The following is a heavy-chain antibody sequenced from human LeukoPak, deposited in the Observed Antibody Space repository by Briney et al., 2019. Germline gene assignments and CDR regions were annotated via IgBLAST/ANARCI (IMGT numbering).Heavy chain of an antibody. CDR3: ASISDLLYYFDS. V-gene: IGHV3-23*01. CDR1: GFTFSTYA. J-gene: IGHJ4*02. Sequence: PGGSLKLSCVASGFTFSTYAMTWVRQAPVKGLEWVSGISGSGGSTYYADSVKGRFTISRDNSKNTVYLQMNSLRVEDTAMYYCASISDLLYYFDSWGQGTLVTVSS. CDR2: ISGSGGST.